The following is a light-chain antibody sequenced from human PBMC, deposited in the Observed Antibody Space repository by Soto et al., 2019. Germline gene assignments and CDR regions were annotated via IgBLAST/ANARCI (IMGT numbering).Light chain of an antibody. Sequence: EIVMTQSPATLSVAPGERVTLSCRASQGVSRKLAWYQHKSGQAPRLLISGASAGATGIPARFSGSGSGTEFALTISSLQSEDCAIYYCQQYHTWPITFGGGTKVELK. CDR2: GAS. CDR3: QQYHTWPIT. J-gene: IGKJ4*01. V-gene: IGKV3-15*01. CDR1: QGVSRK.